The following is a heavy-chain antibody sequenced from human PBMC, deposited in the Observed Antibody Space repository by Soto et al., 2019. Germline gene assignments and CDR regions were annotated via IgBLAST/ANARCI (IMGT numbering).Heavy chain of an antibody. CDR2: SSSTAAVI. V-gene: IGHV3-11*01. Sequence: GGSLRLSCAASGFTFSDYYMNWVRQAPGKGLEWVAYSSSTAAVIYYADSVQGRFTISRDNPKNTMYLQMDSLRPEDTAVYYCERIGVVYGSWSYDNSGVFDICGQGTLVTVSS. D-gene: IGHD3-10*01. CDR1: GFTFSDYY. J-gene: IGHJ3*02. CDR3: ERIGVVYGSWSYDNSGVFDI.